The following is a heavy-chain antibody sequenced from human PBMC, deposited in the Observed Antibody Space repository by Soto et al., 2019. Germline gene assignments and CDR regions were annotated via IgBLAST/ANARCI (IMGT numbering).Heavy chain of an antibody. CDR2: ISYDGSNK. Sequence: GGSLRLSCAASGFTFSSYGMHWVRQAPGKGLEWVAVISYDGSNKYYVDSVKGRFTISRDNSKNTLYLQMNSLRAEDTAVYYCAKVAPYYYDSSGYSPFSYDYWGQGTLVTVSS. J-gene: IGHJ4*02. V-gene: IGHV3-30*18. CDR3: AKVAPYYYDSSGYSPFSYDY. CDR1: GFTFSSYG. D-gene: IGHD3-22*01.